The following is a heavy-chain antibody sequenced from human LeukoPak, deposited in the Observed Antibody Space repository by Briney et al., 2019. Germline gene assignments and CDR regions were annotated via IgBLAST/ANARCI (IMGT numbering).Heavy chain of an antibody. CDR3: AIQKSGYSGYDHFDY. D-gene: IGHD5-12*01. CDR1: GDSDSSNSAA. V-gene: IGHV6-1*01. J-gene: IGHJ4*02. Sequence: SQTLALICAISGDSDSSNSAAWNWSRQSPSRGLEWLGRTYYRSKWYNDYAVSVKSRITINPDTSKNQFSLQLNSVTPEDTAVYYCAIQKSGYSGYDHFDYWGREPWSPSPQ. CDR2: TYYRSKWYN.